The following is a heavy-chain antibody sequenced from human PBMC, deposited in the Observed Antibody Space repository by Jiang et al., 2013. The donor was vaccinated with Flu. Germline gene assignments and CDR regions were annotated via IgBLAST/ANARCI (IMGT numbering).Heavy chain of an antibody. CDR1: GGSISNYY. Sequence: PGLVKPSETLSLICAVSGGSISNYYWAWLRQTPGKGLEWIAYIDDSGDTNHNSSLKSRVTISVDTSKNQLSLTLSSVTAADTAVYYCARRSGMLTSGGVIVYALDVWGKGTTVAVSS. D-gene: IGHD3-16*02. CDR3: ARRSGMLTSGGVIVYALDV. V-gene: IGHV4-59*08. CDR2: IDDSGDT. J-gene: IGHJ6*04.